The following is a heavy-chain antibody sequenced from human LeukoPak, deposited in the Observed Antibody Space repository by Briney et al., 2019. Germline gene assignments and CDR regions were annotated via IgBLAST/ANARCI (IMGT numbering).Heavy chain of an antibody. V-gene: IGHV4-59*01. Sequence: SETPSLTCTVSDGSISNYYWSWIRQTPGRGLEWIGYIHHTGSTTNNPYLKSRVTMSVDMSKNQFSLELNSVIAADTAVYYCARGASTFDYWGQGTLVTVSS. CDR2: IHHTGST. CDR3: ARGASTFDY. J-gene: IGHJ4*02. CDR1: DGSISNYY. D-gene: IGHD2-2*01.